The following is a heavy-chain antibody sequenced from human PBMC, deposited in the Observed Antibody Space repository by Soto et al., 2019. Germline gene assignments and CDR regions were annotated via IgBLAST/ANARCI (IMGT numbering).Heavy chain of an antibody. CDR1: GGTFSSYT. D-gene: IGHD2-15*01. V-gene: IGHV1-69*02. J-gene: IGHJ5*02. CDR3: ARGDSRGPHP. CDR2: IIPILGIA. Sequence: QVQLVQSGAEVKKPGSSVKVSCKASGGTFSSYTISWVRQAPGQGLEWMGRIIPILGIANYAQKFQGRVTITEDKSTRTAYMELSSLRSEDPAVYYCARGDSRGPHPWGQGTLVTVSS.